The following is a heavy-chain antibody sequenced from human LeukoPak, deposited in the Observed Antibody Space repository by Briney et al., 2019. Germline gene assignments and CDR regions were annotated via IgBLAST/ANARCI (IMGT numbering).Heavy chain of an antibody. CDR3: ARGGPGEMATINAFDI. CDR2: IYYSGST. Sequence: PSETLSLTCTVSGGSISSSSYYWGWIRQPPGKGLEWIGSIYYSGSTYYNPSLKSRVTISVDTSKNQFSLKLSSVTAADTAVYYCARGGPGEMATINAFDIWGQGTMVTVSS. CDR1: GGSISSSSYY. D-gene: IGHD5-24*01. V-gene: IGHV4-39*07. J-gene: IGHJ3*02.